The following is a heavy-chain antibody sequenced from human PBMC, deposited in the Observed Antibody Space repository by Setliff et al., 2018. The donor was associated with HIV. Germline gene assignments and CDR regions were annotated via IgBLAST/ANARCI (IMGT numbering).Heavy chain of an antibody. CDR2: VFYSGTT. D-gene: IGHD1-26*01. Sequence: PSETLSLTCNVSGGFINTNSYYWGWIRQPPGKKVEWIGNVFYSGTTYYSPSLKSRVTISVDTAKNHFSQRLSSVTAADTAVYFCVVLSVVQTQAMELAWFEPWGQGTPVTVSS. J-gene: IGHJ5*02. CDR3: VVLSVVQTQAMELAWFEP. CDR1: GGFINTNSYY. V-gene: IGHV4-39*02.